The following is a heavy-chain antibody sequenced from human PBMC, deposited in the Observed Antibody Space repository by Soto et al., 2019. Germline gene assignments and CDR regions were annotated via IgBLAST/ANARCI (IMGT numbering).Heavy chain of an antibody. CDR3: AKVPARHVRSIYYFDY. CDR1: GFTFSSYA. J-gene: IGHJ4*02. CDR2: ISGSGGST. V-gene: IGHV3-23*01. Sequence: GGSLRLSCAASGFTFSSYAMSWVRQAPGKGLEWVSAISGSGGSTYYADSVKGRFTISRDNSKNTLYLQMNSLRAEDTAVYYCAKVPARHVRSIYYFDYWGQGTLVTVSS. D-gene: IGHD3-3*01.